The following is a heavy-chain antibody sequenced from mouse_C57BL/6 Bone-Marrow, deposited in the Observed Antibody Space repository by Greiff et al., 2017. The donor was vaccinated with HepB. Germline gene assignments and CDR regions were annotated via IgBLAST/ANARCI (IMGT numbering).Heavy chain of an antibody. D-gene: IGHD1-1*01. CDR3: AKNWGYGSSL. CDR2: IWRGGST. CDR1: GFSFTSYG. Sequence: VKLMESGPGLVQPSQSLSITCTVSGFSFTSYGVHWVRQSPGKGLEWLGVIWRGGSTDYNAAFMSRLSITKDNSKSQVFFKMNSLQADDTAIYYCAKNWGYGSSLWGQGTSVTVSS. V-gene: IGHV2-5*01. J-gene: IGHJ4*01.